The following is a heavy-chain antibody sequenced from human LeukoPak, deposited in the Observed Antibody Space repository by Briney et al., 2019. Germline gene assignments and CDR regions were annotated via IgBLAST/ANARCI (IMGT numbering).Heavy chain of an antibody. V-gene: IGHV3-23*01. CDR2: ISGSGGST. D-gene: IGHD6-19*01. Sequence: GGSLRLSCAASGFTFSSYAMSWVRQAPGKGLEWVSTISGSGGSTYYADSVKGRFTISRDNSKNTLYVQMNSLRGEDTAVYYCAKVLAVAGTRDYWGQGTLVTVSS. CDR1: GFTFSSYA. CDR3: AKVLAVAGTRDY. J-gene: IGHJ4*02.